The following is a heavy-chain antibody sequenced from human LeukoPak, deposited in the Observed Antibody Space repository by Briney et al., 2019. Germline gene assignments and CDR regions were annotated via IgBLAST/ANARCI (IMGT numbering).Heavy chain of an antibody. V-gene: IGHV3-23*01. CDR1: GFTFSSYG. CDR2: ISGSGSST. Sequence: PGGTLRLSCAASGFTFSSYGMSWVRQAPGKGLEWVSAISGSGSSTYYADSVKGRFTISRDNSKNTLYLQMNSLRAEDTAVYYCAVSFYYYYMDVWGKGTTVTVSS. CDR3: AVSFYYYYMDV. D-gene: IGHD1-7*01. J-gene: IGHJ6*03.